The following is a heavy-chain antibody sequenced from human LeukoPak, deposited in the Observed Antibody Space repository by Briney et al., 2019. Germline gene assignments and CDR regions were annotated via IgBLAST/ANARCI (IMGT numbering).Heavy chain of an antibody. V-gene: IGHV4-39*01. CDR2: IYYSGFT. CDR3: VGRGGDY. Sequence: SETLSLTCSVFGGSISNTDRYWGWVRQPPEKGLEGIGSIYYSGFTYYHPSLKSRVPISVDTSKNQFSLKLSSVTAADTAVYYCVGRGGDYWGQGTLVTVSS. D-gene: IGHD3-10*01. J-gene: IGHJ4*02. CDR1: GGSISNTDRY.